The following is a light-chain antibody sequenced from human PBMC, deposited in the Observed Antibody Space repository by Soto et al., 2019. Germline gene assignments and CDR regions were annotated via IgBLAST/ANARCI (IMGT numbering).Light chain of an antibody. Sequence: EIVLTQSPGTLSLSPGERATLSCRASQSVNSRLAWYQHKPGQAPRLLISGAYSRATGIQDRFSGSGSGTDFTLTIRRLEPEDFAVYYCKQYGSSPITVGQGTRLEIK. CDR2: GAY. J-gene: IGKJ5*01. CDR3: KQYGSSPIT. CDR1: QSVNSR. V-gene: IGKV3-20*01.